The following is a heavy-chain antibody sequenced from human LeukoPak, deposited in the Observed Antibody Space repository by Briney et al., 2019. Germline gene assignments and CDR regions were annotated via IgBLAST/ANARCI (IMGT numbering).Heavy chain of an antibody. CDR2: IIPIFGTA. J-gene: IGHJ4*02. CDR1: GGTFNSYA. V-gene: IGHV1-69*05. Sequence: SVKVSCKASGGTFNSYAINWVRQAPGQGLEWMGGIIPIFGTANYTQKFQGRVTITTDESTSTAYMELSSLRSEDTAVYYCARGRSSYSSSWYIHWGQGTLVTVSS. CDR3: ARGRSSYSSSWYIH. D-gene: IGHD6-13*01.